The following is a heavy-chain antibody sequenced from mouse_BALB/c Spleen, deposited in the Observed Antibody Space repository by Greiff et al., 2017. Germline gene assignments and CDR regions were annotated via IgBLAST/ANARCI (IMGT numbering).Heavy chain of an antibody. CDR2: IWAGGST. CDR1: GFSLTSYG. J-gene: IGHJ4*01. Sequence: VQLQESGPGLVAPSQSLSITCTVSGFSLTSYGVHWVRQPPGKGLEWLGVIWAGGSTNYNSALMSRLSISKDNSKSQVFLKMNSLQTDDTAMYYCARAATMITPYAMDYWGQGTSVTVSS. V-gene: IGHV2-9*02. D-gene: IGHD2-4*01. CDR3: ARAATMITPYAMDY.